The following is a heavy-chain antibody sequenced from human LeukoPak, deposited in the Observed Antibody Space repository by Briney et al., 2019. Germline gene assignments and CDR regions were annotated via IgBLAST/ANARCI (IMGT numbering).Heavy chain of an antibody. V-gene: IGHV4-30-4*01. CDR2: IYCSGST. D-gene: IGHD1-20*01. CDR1: GGSISSGDYY. Sequence: PSETLSLTCTVSGGSISSGDYYWSWIRQPPGKGLEWIGYIYCSGSTYYNPSLKSRVTISVDTSKNQFSLKLSSVTAADTAVYYCARRITGTTGVFDYWGQGTLVTVSS. CDR3: ARRITGTTGVFDY. J-gene: IGHJ4*02.